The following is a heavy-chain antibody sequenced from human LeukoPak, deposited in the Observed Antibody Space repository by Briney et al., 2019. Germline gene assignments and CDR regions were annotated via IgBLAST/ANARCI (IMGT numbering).Heavy chain of an antibody. CDR1: GYTFTGYY. CDR2: INPNSGGT. D-gene: IGHD3-3*01. J-gene: IGHJ5*02. V-gene: IGHV1-2*02. Sequence: ASVKVSCKASGYTFTGYYMHWVRQAPGQGLEWMGWINPNSGGTNYAQKFQGRVTMTRDTSISTAYMELSRLRSDDTAVYYCARDSSGILRFLEWQAAEASWFDPWGQGTLVTVSS. CDR3: ARDSSGILRFLEWQAAEASWFDP.